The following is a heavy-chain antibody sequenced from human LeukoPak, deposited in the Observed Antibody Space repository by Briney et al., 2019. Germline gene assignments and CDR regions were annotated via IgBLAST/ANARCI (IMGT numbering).Heavy chain of an antibody. D-gene: IGHD3-10*01. V-gene: IGHV3-23*01. Sequence: SGGSLRLSCTALGFPLRNYAISWVRQAPGKGLEWVSAISGSGGSTYYIASVKGRFTISRDNSRNTVFLQMNSLRAEDTAVYSCAKDTSSSGSYFDYWGQGILVTVSS. CDR3: AKDTSSSGSYFDY. CDR1: GFPLRNYA. J-gene: IGHJ4*02. CDR2: ISGSGGST.